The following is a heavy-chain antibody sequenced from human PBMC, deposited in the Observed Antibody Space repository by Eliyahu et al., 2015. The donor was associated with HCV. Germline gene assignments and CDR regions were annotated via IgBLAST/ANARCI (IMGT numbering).Heavy chain of an antibody. CDR1: GASIXSYY. CDR3: ASGGGGIAVAGTGGWFDP. J-gene: IGHJ5*02. CDR2: THYSGST. Sequence: QVQLQESGPGLVKPSETLSLTCTVXGASIXSYYWSWIRQPPGKGLEWIGYTHYSGSTNYNPSLKSRVTISLDTSKNQFSLNLSSLTAADTAVYYCASGGGGIAVAGTGGWFDPWGQGTLVTVSS. D-gene: IGHD6-19*01. V-gene: IGHV4-59*01.